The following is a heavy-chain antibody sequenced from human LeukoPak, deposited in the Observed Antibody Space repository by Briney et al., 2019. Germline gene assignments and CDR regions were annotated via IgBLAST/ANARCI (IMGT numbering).Heavy chain of an antibody. D-gene: IGHD2-21*02. Sequence: ASVKVSCKASGYTFTIYGITWVRQAPGQGLEWMGWISGYSGNINYEQKVQDRVTMTTDTSTNTAYMELRSLRSDDTATYYCARARGRDGGNCYWFDPWGQGSQVTVSS. CDR2: ISGYSGNI. CDR3: ARARGRDGGNCYWFDP. V-gene: IGHV1-18*01. CDR1: GYTFTIYG. J-gene: IGHJ5*02.